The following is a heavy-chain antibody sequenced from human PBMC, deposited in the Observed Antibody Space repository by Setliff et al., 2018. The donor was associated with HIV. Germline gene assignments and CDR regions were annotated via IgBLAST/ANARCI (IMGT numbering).Heavy chain of an antibody. Sequence: GSLRLSCAASGFTFNNYWMNWVRQAPGKGLVWVSNINDDGSTTNYADSVKGRFTISRDNAKNRLFLQMNSLRAEDTAVYYCAKLPHGGPLYYFDYWGQGTLVTVSS. V-gene: IGHV3-74*01. J-gene: IGHJ4*02. CDR1: GFTFNNYW. CDR3: AKLPHGGPLYYFDY. D-gene: IGHD2-15*01. CDR2: INDDGSTT.